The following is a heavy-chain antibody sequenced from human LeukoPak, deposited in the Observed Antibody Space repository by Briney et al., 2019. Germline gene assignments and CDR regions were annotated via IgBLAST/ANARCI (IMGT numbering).Heavy chain of an antibody. V-gene: IGHV3-30*02. CDR3: ARPYYYDSSGYLPDY. J-gene: IGHJ4*02. D-gene: IGHD3-22*01. Sequence: GGSLRLSCAASGFTFSSYGMHWVRQAPGKGLEWVAFIRYDGSNKYYADSVKGRFTISRDNSKNTLYLQMNSLRAEDTAVYYCARPYYYDSSGYLPDYWGQGTLVTVSS. CDR1: GFTFSSYG. CDR2: IRYDGSNK.